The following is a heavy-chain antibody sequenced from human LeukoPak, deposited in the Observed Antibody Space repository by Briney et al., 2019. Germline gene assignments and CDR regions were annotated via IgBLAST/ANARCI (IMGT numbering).Heavy chain of an antibody. CDR3: ARDRVRITMVRGAKNWFDP. CDR1: GYTFTSYD. D-gene: IGHD3-10*01. J-gene: IGHJ5*02. V-gene: IGHV1-8*03. CDR2: MNPNSGNT. Sequence: ASVKVSCKASGYTFTSYDINWVRQATGQGLEWMGWMNPNSGNTGYAQKFQGRVTITRNTSISTAYMELSRLRSDDTAVYYCARDRVRITMVRGAKNWFDPWGQGTLVTVSS.